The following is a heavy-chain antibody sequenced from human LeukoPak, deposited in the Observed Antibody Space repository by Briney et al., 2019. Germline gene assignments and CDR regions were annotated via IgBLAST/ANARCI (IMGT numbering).Heavy chain of an antibody. Sequence: ASVKVSCKASGYTFTGYYMHWVRQAPGQGLEWMGWINPNSGGTNYAQKFQGRVTMTRDTSISTAYMELSRLRSDDTAVYYCARRVEGYLTDDYGDSHNWFDPWGQGTLVTVSS. CDR1: GYTFTGYY. D-gene: IGHD4-17*01. CDR3: ARRVEGYLTDDYGDSHNWFDP. J-gene: IGHJ5*02. V-gene: IGHV1-2*02. CDR2: INPNSGGT.